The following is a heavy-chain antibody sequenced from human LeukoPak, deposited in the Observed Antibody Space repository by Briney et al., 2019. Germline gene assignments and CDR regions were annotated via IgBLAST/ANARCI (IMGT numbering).Heavy chain of an antibody. D-gene: IGHD6-19*01. CDR3: ATMGRIAVAALRTRFDY. CDR1: GFTFSSYA. CDR2: ISGSGGST. V-gene: IGHV3-23*01. J-gene: IGHJ4*02. Sequence: LPGGSLRLSCAASGFTFSSYAMSWVRQAPGKGLEWVSAISGSGGSTYYADSVKGRFTISRDNSKNTLYLQMNSLRAEDTAVYYCATMGRIAVAALRTRFDYWGQGTLVTVSS.